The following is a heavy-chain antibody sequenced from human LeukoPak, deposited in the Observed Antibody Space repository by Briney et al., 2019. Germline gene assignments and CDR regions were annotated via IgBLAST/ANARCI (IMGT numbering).Heavy chain of an antibody. CDR1: GFTFSSYW. CDR3: ARVGRDTQVDYFDY. D-gene: IGHD5-18*01. Sequence: PGGSLRLSCAASGFTFSSYWMHWVRQAPGKGLVWVSRINSDGSSTSYADPVKGRFTISRDNAKNTLYLQMNSLRAEDTAVYYCARVGRDTQVDYFDYWGQGTLVTVSS. V-gene: IGHV3-74*01. J-gene: IGHJ4*02. CDR2: INSDGSST.